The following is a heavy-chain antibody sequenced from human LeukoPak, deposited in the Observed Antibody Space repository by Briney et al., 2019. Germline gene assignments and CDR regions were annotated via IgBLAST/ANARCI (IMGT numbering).Heavy chain of an antibody. J-gene: IGHJ4*02. CDR3: AKDRISYTTSPGELSH. CDR1: GYTFTGYY. CDR2: IKPNNGGT. D-gene: IGHD3-10*01. Sequence: ASVKVSCKASGYTFTGYYMHWVRQAPGQGLEWMGWIKPNNGGTNYAQKFQGRVTMTRDTSISTAYMELSRLRSDDTAVYYCAKDRISYTTSPGELSHWGQGTLVIVSS. V-gene: IGHV1-2*02.